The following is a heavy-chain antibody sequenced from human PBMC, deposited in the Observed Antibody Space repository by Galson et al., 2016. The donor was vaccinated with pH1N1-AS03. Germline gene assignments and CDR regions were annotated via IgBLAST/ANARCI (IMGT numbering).Heavy chain of an antibody. Sequence: LRLSCAASGFTFDDYAMHWVRQVPGKGLEWVSGISWNSGSTAYVDSVKGRFTISKDNAKNSLYLQMNSLRADDTAFYYCAVSGAPSIAVAGRWLDYWGQGTLVTVSS. D-gene: IGHD6-19*01. CDR1: GFTFDDYA. CDR2: ISWNSGST. J-gene: IGHJ4*02. CDR3: AVSGAPSIAVAGRWLDY. V-gene: IGHV3-9*01.